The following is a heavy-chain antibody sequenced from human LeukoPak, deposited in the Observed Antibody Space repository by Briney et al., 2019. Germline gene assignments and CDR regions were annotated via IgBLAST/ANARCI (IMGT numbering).Heavy chain of an antibody. D-gene: IGHD2-2*01. J-gene: IGHJ4*02. CDR2: IWYDGSNK. V-gene: IGHV3-33*01. CDR3: ARDHSTRTSCYFFSY. CDR1: GFTFNSYG. Sequence: PGGSLRLSCAASGFTFNSYGMHWVRQAPGKGLEWVAVIWYDGSNKYYADSVRGRFTISRDNSKNTLFLQMNSLRAEDTAVYYCARDHSTRTSCYFFSYRGQGTLVTV.